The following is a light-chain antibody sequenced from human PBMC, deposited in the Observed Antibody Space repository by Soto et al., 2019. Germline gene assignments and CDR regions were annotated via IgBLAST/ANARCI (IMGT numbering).Light chain of an antibody. Sequence: QSALTQPASVSGSPGQSITISCTGTSSDLGSYNVVSWYQQHPGKAPKLMIYEGSKRPSGVSNRFSGSKSGNTASLTISCLQADDEADYYCCSYAGSSTFYVFGTGTKVTVL. CDR1: SSDLGSYNV. V-gene: IGLV2-23*01. J-gene: IGLJ1*01. CDR3: CSYAGSSTFYV. CDR2: EGS.